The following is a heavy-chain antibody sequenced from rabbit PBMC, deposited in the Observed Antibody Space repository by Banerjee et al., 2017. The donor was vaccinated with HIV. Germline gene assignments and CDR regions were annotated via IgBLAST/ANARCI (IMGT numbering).Heavy chain of an antibody. J-gene: IGHJ3*01. CDR1: GFSFSSNYY. Sequence: QEQLVESGGGLVQPEGSLTLTCTASGFSFSSNYYMCWVRQAPGKGLEWIGCIYVGDSGATYYASWAKGRFTISKTSSTTVTLQMTSLTVADTATYFCARGTDYGARLDLWGPGTLVTVS. CDR2: IYVGDSGAT. V-gene: IGHV1S45*01. CDR3: ARGTDYGARLDL. D-gene: IGHD2-1*01.